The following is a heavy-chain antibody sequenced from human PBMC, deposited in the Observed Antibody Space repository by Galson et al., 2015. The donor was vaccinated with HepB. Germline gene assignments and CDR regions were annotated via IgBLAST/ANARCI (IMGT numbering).Heavy chain of an antibody. J-gene: IGHJ4*02. Sequence: SLRLSCAASGLTFSSYAMHWVRQAPGKGLEWVAVISYDGSNKYYADSVKGRFTISRDNSKNTLYLQMNSLRAEDTAVYYCAREPVDTAMGTTDYWGQGTLVTVSP. CDR2: ISYDGSNK. D-gene: IGHD5-18*01. V-gene: IGHV3-30-3*01. CDR1: GLTFSSYA. CDR3: AREPVDTAMGTTDY.